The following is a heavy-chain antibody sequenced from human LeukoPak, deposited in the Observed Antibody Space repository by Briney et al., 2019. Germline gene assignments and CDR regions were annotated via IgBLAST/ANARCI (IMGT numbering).Heavy chain of an antibody. Sequence: PSETLSLTCAVYGGSFSGYYWSWIRQPPGKGLEWTGEINHSGSTNYNPSLKSRVTISVDTSKNQFSLKLSSVTAADTAVYYCARRRLGGNWNSKEGAWFDPWGQGTLVTVSS. CDR3: ARRRLGGNWNSKEGAWFDP. J-gene: IGHJ5*02. CDR2: INHSGST. CDR1: GGSFSGYY. D-gene: IGHD1-7*01. V-gene: IGHV4-34*01.